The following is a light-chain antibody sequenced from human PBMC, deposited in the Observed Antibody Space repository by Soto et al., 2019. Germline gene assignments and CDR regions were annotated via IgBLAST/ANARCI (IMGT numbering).Light chain of an antibody. CDR3: QQYNSYSRT. Sequence: DIQMTQSPSTLSASVGDRVTITCRASQSLSRWLAWYQQKPGKAPKLLIYKASSLESGGPSRFSGSGSGTEFTLTISSLQPDDFATYYCQQYNSYSRTFGQGTKVEIK. V-gene: IGKV1-5*03. J-gene: IGKJ1*01. CDR1: QSLSRW. CDR2: KAS.